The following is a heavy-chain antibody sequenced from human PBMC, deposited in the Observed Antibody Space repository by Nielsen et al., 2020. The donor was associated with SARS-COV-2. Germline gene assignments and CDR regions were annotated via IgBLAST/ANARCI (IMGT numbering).Heavy chain of an antibody. Sequence: GESLKISCAASGFTFSSYGMHWVRQAPGKGLEWVAVIWYDGSNKYYADSVKGRFTISRDNSKNTLYLQMNSLRAEDTAMYYCAKDRAIFMIYIKRGGPDFWGQGTLVTVSS. J-gene: IGHJ4*02. CDR1: GFTFSSYG. D-gene: IGHD3/OR15-3a*01. V-gene: IGHV3-33*06. CDR3: AKDRAIFMIYIKRGGPDF. CDR2: IWYDGSNK.